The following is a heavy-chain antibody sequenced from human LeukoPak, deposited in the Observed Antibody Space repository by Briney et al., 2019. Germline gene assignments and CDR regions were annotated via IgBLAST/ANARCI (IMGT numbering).Heavy chain of an antibody. Sequence: ASVKVSCKASGGTFSSYAISWVRQAPGQGLEWMGRIIPIFGTANYAQKFQGRVTITTDESTSTAYMELSSLRSEDTAVYFCPATVTQAWAFDIWVQGRMVAVSS. CDR2: IIPIFGTA. V-gene: IGHV1-69*05. CDR1: GGTFSSYA. D-gene: IGHD4-17*01. CDR3: PATVTQAWAFDI. J-gene: IGHJ3*02.